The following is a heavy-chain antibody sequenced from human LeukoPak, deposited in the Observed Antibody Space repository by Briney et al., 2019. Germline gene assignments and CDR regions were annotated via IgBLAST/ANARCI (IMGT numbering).Heavy chain of an antibody. Sequence: GGSLRLSCAASGFTIISYWMSWVRQAPGKGLEWVANIKQDGSEKYYVDSVKGRFIISRDNAKNLLYLQMNSLRAEDMAVYYCARDQQQNIVPDYWGQGTLVTVSS. J-gene: IGHJ4*02. CDR2: IKQDGSEK. CDR1: GFTIISYW. V-gene: IGHV3-7*01. CDR3: ARDQQQNIVPDY. D-gene: IGHD2/OR15-2a*01.